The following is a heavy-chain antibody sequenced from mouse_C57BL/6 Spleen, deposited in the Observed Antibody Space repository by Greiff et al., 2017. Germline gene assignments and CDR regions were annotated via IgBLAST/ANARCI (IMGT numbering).Heavy chain of an antibody. CDR1: GYTFTSYW. CDR3: ASHYGSYYAMDY. CDR2: INPSNGGT. D-gene: IGHD1-1*01. J-gene: IGHJ4*01. Sequence: QVQLQQSGTELVKPGASVKLSCKASGYTFTSYWMHWVKQRPGQGLEWIGNINPSNGGTNYNEKFKNKATLTVDKSSSTAYMQLSSLTSEDSAVYCCASHYGSYYAMDYWGQGTSGTVSS. V-gene: IGHV1-53*01.